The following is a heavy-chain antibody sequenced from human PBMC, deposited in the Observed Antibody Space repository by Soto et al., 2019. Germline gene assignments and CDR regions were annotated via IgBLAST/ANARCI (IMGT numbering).Heavy chain of an antibody. D-gene: IGHD2-15*01. J-gene: IGHJ4*02. Sequence: PSETLSLTCTVSGGSISSSSYYWGWIRQPPGKGLEWIGSIYYSGSTYYNPSLKSRVTISVDTSKNQFSLKLSSVTVADTAVYYCARQHSEYYFDYWGQGTLVTVS. CDR2: IYYSGST. CDR3: ARQHSEYYFDY. V-gene: IGHV4-39*01. CDR1: GGSISSSSYY.